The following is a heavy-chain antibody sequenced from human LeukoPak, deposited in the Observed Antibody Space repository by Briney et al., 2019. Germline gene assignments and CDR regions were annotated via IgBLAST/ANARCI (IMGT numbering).Heavy chain of an antibody. CDR2: MYLSGTT. Sequence: SETLSLTCTVSGDSINSLDLWSWVRQPPGKGLEWTGEMYLSGTTHSNPSVKSRVTISIDKSKNQFFLNLSSVTAADTAVYYCAGLVGRYSSGLYYYYFDYWGQGTLVTVSS. CDR1: GDSINSLDL. V-gene: IGHV4-4*02. J-gene: IGHJ4*02. D-gene: IGHD3-22*01. CDR3: AGLVGRYSSGLYYYYFDY.